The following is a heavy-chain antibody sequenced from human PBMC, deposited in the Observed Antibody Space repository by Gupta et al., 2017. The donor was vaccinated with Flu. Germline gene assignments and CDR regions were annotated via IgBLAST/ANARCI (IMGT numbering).Heavy chain of an antibody. CDR3: TGDTDDCAADY. CDR2: ISHSGSM. V-gene: IGHV4-39*02. D-gene: IGHD2-21*02. Sequence: VRQPAGKVLACIGSISHSGSMYCNPSLKSHVTKSAHSSKNHFPMRVRTVTAADTAIYDCTGDTDDCAADYWGQGTLVTVSS. J-gene: IGHJ4*02.